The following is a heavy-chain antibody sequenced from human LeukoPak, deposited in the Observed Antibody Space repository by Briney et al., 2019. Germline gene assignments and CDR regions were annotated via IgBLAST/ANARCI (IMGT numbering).Heavy chain of an antibody. CDR3: ARVGARYYDSSTTWDY. J-gene: IGHJ4*02. CDR1: GYTFTSYS. D-gene: IGHD3-22*01. CDR2: INAGNGNT. Sequence: ASVKVSCKASGYTFTSYSMHWVRQAPGQRLEWMGWINAGNGNTKYSQRFQGRVTITRGTSASTAYMELSSLRSEDTAVYYCARVGARYYDSSTTWDYWGQGTLVTVSS. V-gene: IGHV1-3*01.